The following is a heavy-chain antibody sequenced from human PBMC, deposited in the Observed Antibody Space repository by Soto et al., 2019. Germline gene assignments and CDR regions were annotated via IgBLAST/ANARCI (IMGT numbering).Heavy chain of an antibody. CDR3: ARWGTTGGLDV. CDR2: TSYDGSDK. CDR1: GFTFRSYV. D-gene: IGHD3-16*01. Sequence: QVQLVESGGGVVQPGTSLRVSCVGSGFTFRSYVIHWVRQAPGKGLEWVALTSYDGSDKYYGDSVRGRFTISRDNSMNTVDLQMDSLRLEDTALYYCARWGTTGGLDVWGQGMLVSVSS. J-gene: IGHJ1*01. V-gene: IGHV3-30*19.